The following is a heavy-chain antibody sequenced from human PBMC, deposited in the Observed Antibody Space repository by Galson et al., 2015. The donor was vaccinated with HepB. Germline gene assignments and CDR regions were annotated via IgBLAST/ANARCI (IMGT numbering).Heavy chain of an antibody. CDR2: MNPNSGNT. V-gene: IGHV1-8*01. D-gene: IGHD6-6*01. CDR1: GYTFTSYD. J-gene: IGHJ6*03. Sequence: SVKVSCKASGYTFTSYDINWVRQATGQGLEWMGWMNPNSGNTGYAQKFQGRVTMTRNTSISTAYMELSSLRSEDTAVYYCARCSIAARRNYYYMDVWGKGTTVTVSS. CDR3: ARCSIAARRNYYYMDV.